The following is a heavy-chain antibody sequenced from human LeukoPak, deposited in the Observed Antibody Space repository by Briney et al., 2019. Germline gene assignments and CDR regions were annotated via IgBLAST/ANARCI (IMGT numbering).Heavy chain of an antibody. Sequence: SETLSLTCAVYGGSFSGYYWSWIRQPPGKGLEWIGEINHSGSTNYNPSLKSRVTISVDTSKNQFSLKLSSVTAADTAVYYCARTQDGYNRWSSVNYWGQGTLVTVSS. J-gene: IGHJ4*02. CDR2: INHSGST. V-gene: IGHV4-34*01. D-gene: IGHD5-12*01. CDR3: ARTQDGYNRWSSVNY. CDR1: GGSFSGYY.